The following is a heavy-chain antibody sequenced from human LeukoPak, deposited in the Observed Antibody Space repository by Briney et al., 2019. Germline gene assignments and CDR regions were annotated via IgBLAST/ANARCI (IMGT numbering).Heavy chain of an antibody. Sequence: PSETLSLTCTVSGGSISSGSYYWSWIRQPAGKGLEWIGRIYTSGSTNYNPSLKRRVTRSVDTSKNQFSLKLSSVTAADTAVYYCASSGYSYGPYYFDYWGQGTLVTVSS. CDR3: ASSGYSYGPYYFDY. J-gene: IGHJ4*02. D-gene: IGHD5-18*01. CDR2: IYTSGST. CDR1: GGSISSGSYY. V-gene: IGHV4-61*02.